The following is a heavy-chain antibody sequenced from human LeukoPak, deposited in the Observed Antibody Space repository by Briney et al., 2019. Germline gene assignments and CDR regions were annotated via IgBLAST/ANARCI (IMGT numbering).Heavy chain of an antibody. V-gene: IGHV3-74*01. CDR3: ARYSWRVGPFDY. Sequence: GGSLRLSCAASGFTFSSYWMHWVRPAPGKGLMWVSRINSDGSSTSYADSVKGRFTISRDNAKNTLYLQMNSLRAEDTAVYYCARYSWRVGPFDYWGQGTLVTVSS. CDR1: GFTFSSYW. J-gene: IGHJ4*02. CDR2: INSDGSST. D-gene: IGHD1-20*01.